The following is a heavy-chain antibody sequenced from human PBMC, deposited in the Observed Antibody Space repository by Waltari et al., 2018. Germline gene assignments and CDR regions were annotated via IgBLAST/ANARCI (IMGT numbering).Heavy chain of an antibody. CDR1: GASIFNYY. D-gene: IGHD3-22*01. CDR3: ARSTSGYSSPFDS. J-gene: IGHJ4*02. CDR2: FYYSGGP. V-gene: IGHV4-59*08. Sequence: QVQLQESGPGRVKPAETLSLTCPGSGASIFNYYWSWIRQRPGKGLEWLGYFYYSGGPNYNPSLHGRVSLSLHTSKNEVSLKLTSVTAADTAVYYCARSTSGYSSPFDSWGQGTLVTVSS.